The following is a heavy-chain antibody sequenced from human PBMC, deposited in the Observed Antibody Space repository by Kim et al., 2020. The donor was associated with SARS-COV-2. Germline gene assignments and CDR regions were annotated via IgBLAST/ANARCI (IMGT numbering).Heavy chain of an antibody. V-gene: IGHV3-43*02. D-gene: IGHD3-10*01. CDR1: GFTFDDYA. Sequence: GGSLRLSCAASGFTFDDYAMHWVRQAPGKGLEWVSLISGDGGSTYYADSVKGRFTISRDNSKNSLYLQMNSLRTEDTALYYCAKDIGLLWFGELLLSHYYYGIDVWGQGTTVTVSS. J-gene: IGHJ6*02. CDR3: AKDIGLLWFGELLLSHYYYGIDV. CDR2: ISGDGGST.